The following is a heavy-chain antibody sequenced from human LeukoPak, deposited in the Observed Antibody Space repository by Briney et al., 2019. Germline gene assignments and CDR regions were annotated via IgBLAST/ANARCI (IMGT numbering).Heavy chain of an antibody. V-gene: IGHV3-74*01. D-gene: IGHD6-19*01. CDR3: ARATLGYSSGWYDN. CDR2: IKSDGSST. CDR1: GFTFSSYW. J-gene: IGHJ5*02. Sequence: GGSLRLSCAASGFTFSSYWMHWVRQAPGKGLVWVSRIKSDGSSTTYADSVKGRFTISRDNAKNTLYLQMNSLRAEDAAVYYCARATLGYSSGWYDNWGQGTLVTVSS.